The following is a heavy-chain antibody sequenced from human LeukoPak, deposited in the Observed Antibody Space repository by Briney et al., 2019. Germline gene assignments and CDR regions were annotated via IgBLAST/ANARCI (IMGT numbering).Heavy chain of an antibody. J-gene: IGHJ4*02. CDR2: IYYSGST. Sequence: SETLSLTCTVSGGSISSYYWSWIRQPPGKGLEWIGYIYYSGSTNYNPSLKSRVTILIDTSNNQFSLKLSSVTAADTAVYYCARGFRRTGLDPPPHFDYWGQGTLVTVSS. CDR3: ARGFRRTGLDPPPHFDY. V-gene: IGHV4-59*01. CDR1: GGSISSYY. D-gene: IGHD1-1*01.